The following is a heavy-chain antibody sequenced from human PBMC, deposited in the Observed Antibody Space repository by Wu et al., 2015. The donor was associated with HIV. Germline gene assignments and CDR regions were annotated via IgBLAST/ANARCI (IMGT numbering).Heavy chain of an antibody. V-gene: IGHV1-18*01. CDR3: ARDHYYDSSSSPMY. Sequence: QVQLVQSGTQVQKPGTSVRVSCRVSGYTFTSFNINWIRHAPGRGLEWVGWISAQNGNTKYAQKFQDRVMMTTETSSSTAYMELKSLRSDDSGVYFCARDHYYDSSSSPMYWGPGSRVTASS. CDR1: GYTFTSFN. J-gene: IGHJ4*02. CDR2: ISAQNGNT. D-gene: IGHD3-22*01.